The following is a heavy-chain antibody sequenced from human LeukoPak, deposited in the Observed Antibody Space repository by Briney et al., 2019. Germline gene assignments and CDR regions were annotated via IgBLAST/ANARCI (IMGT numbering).Heavy chain of an antibody. D-gene: IGHD3-10*01. CDR2: ITTTSSSI. CDR1: GFTVSSNF. J-gene: IGHJ5*02. CDR3: ARDTPPGGSGQNWFDP. Sequence: PGGSLRLSCAASGFTVSSNFMTWVRQAPGKGLEWISLITTTSSSIYYVDSVRGRFTISRDNAKNSLYLQMNNLRDEDTAVYYCARDTPPGGSGQNWFDPWGQGTVVTVSS. V-gene: IGHV3-48*02.